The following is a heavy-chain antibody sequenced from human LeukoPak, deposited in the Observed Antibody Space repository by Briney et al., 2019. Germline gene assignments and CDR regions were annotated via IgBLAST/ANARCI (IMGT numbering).Heavy chain of an antibody. Sequence: PGGSLRLSCAASGFTFSSYAMSWVRQAPGKGLEWVSAIRSSSSYIYYADSVKGRFTISRDNAKNSVYLQMNSLRAEDTAVYYCTRDGQYYGMDVWGQGTTVTVSS. V-gene: IGHV3-21*01. CDR1: GFTFSSYA. J-gene: IGHJ6*02. CDR2: IRSSSSYI. CDR3: TRDGQYYGMDV.